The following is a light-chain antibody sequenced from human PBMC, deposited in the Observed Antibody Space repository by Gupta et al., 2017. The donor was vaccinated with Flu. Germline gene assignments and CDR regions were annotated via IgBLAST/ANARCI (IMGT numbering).Light chain of an antibody. V-gene: IGLV3-21*02. CDR3: QVWDRSSDHWV. Sequence: YVLTQPPSASVAPGQTARITCGGNNIGTESVHWYQQRPGQAPVMVVYDDSLRPSGIPERFSGSNSGNTATLTISRVEAGDEADYYCQVWDRSSDHWVFGGGSRVTVL. CDR2: DDS. CDR1: NIGTES. J-gene: IGLJ3*02.